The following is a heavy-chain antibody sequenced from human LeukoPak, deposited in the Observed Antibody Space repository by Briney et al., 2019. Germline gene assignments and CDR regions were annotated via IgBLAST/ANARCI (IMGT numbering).Heavy chain of an antibody. CDR2: ISGSGGST. CDR1: GFAFSTCA. Sequence: GGSLRLSCAASGFAFSTCAMSWVRQAPGKGLEWVSSISGSGGSTYYADSVKGRFSISRDNSKNAVYLQMNSLRAEDTALYFCAKGGQNFDFWRFDYWGQGTLVPVSS. J-gene: IGHJ4*02. V-gene: IGHV3-23*01. D-gene: IGHD3-3*01. CDR3: AKGGQNFDFWRFDY.